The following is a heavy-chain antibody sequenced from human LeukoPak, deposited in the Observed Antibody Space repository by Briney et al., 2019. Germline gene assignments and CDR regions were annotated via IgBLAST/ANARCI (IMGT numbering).Heavy chain of an antibody. CDR2: MNPNSGNT. J-gene: IGHJ4*02. V-gene: IGHV1-8*01. CDR1: GYTFTCYV. Sequence: GASVKVSCKASGYTFTCYVFNWVRQATGQGLEWMGWMNPNSGNTGYAQKFQGRVSMTRNTSISTAYMELSSLRSEDTAVYYCARVVVVTAPHYFDHWGQGTLVTVSS. CDR3: ARVVVVTAPHYFDH. D-gene: IGHD2-21*02.